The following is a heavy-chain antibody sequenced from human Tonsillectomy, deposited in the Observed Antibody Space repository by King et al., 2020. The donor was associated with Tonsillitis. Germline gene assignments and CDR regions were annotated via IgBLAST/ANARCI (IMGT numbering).Heavy chain of an antibody. V-gene: IGHV4-31*03. Sequence: QLQLQESVPGLVKPSQTLSLTCTVSGGSISGGGYYWSWIRQHPGKGLEWIGYIYDSGNTYYNPSLKSRLTISVDTSKNQFSLKLSSVTAADTGVCYCGGYEGGVFDPWGQGTLVTVSS. J-gene: IGHJ5*02. D-gene: IGHD2-15*01. CDR1: GGSISGGGYY. CDR2: IYDSGNT. CDR3: GGYEGGVFDP.